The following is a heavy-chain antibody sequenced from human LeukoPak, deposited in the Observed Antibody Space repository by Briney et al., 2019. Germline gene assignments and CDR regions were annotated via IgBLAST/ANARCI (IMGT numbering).Heavy chain of an antibody. CDR3: ARVFYSSSNYYYYYMDV. J-gene: IGHJ6*03. D-gene: IGHD6-6*01. Sequence: PGGSLRLSCAASGFTFSSYSMNWVRQAPGKGLEWVSYISSSSSTIYYADSVKGRFTISRDNAKNSLYLQMNSLRAEDTAVYYCARVFYSSSNYYYYYMDVWGKGTTVTVSS. V-gene: IGHV3-48*01. CDR2: ISSSSSTI. CDR1: GFTFSSYS.